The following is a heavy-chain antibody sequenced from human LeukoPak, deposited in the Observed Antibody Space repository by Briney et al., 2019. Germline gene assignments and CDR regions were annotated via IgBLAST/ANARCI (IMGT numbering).Heavy chain of an antibody. J-gene: IGHJ4*02. CDR2: IYHSGST. V-gene: IGHV4-4*02. D-gene: IGHD3-9*01. CDR3: ARGNDYDILTLPGY. CDR1: GGSISSSNW. Sequence: SGTLSLTCAVSGGSISSSNWWSWVRQPPGKGLEWIGEIYHSGSTNYNPSLKSRVTISVDKSKNQFSLKLSSVTAADTAVYYCARGNDYDILTLPGYWGQGTLVTVSS.